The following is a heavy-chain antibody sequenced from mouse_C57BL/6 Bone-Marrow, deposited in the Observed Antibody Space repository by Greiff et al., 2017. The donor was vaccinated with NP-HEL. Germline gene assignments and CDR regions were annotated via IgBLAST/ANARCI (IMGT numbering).Heavy chain of an antibody. CDR3: ARVYGNYVSFAY. CDR2: IYPRDGST. D-gene: IGHD2-1*01. Sequence: PEQGLEWIGYIYPRDGSTKYNEKFKGKATLTADKSSSTAYMQLNSLTSEDSAVYFCARVYGNYVSFAYWGQGTLVTVSA. V-gene: IGHV1-78*01. J-gene: IGHJ3*01.